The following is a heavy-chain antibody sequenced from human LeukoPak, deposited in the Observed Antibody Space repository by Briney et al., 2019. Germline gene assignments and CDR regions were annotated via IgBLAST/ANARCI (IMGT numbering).Heavy chain of an antibody. V-gene: IGHV1-3*01. Sequence: ASVKVSCKASGYTFTSYAMHWVRQAPGQRLEWMGWINAGNGNTKYSQKFQGRVTITRDTSASTAYMELSSLRSEDAAVYYCARAIDHYWYYGMDVWGQGTTVTVSS. J-gene: IGHJ6*02. CDR3: ARAIDHYWYYGMDV. CDR2: INAGNGNT. CDR1: GYTFTSYA. D-gene: IGHD2-2*01.